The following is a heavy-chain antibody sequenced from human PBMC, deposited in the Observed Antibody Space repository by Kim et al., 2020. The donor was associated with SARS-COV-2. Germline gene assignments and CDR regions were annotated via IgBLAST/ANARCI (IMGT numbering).Heavy chain of an antibody. CDR1: GYTFTSYY. V-gene: IGHV1-46*01. CDR3: ARERTFYDILTGYYTAGYYYYYGMDV. J-gene: IGHJ6*02. CDR2: INPSGGST. Sequence: ASVKVSCKASGYTFTSYYMHWVRQAPGQGLEWMGIINPSGGSTSYAQKFQGRVTMTRDTSTSTVYMELSSLRSEDTAVYYCARERTFYDILTGYYTAGYYYYYGMDVWGQGTTVTVSS. D-gene: IGHD3-9*01.